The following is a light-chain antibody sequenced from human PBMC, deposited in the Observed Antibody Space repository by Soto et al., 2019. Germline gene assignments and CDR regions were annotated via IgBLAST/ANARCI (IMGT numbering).Light chain of an antibody. J-gene: IGLJ2*01. Sequence: QSVLTQAPSTSGTPGQTVTISCCGRYSNIGSNGVAWYRQVPGSAPQLLIYDNNQRPSGVTDRFSGSKSGASASLAIRGLQSEDESDSYCAAWVDSRNAVVFGGGTKLTVL. CDR2: DNN. CDR3: AAWVDSRNAVV. V-gene: IGLV1-44*01. CDR1: YSNIGSNG.